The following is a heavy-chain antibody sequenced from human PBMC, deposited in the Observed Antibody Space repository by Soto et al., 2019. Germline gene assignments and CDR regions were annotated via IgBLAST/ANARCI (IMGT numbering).Heavy chain of an antibody. D-gene: IGHD1-1*01. V-gene: IGHV7-4-1*01. CDR3: ARDSPAGFGDAFDI. Sequence: RASVKVSCKASGYTFTSYAMNWVRQAPGQGLEWMGWINTNTGNPTYAQGFTGRFVFSLDTSVSTAYLQICSLKAEDTAVYYCARDSPAGFGDAFDIWGQGTMVTVSS. CDR2: INTNTGNP. CDR1: GYTFTSYA. J-gene: IGHJ3*02.